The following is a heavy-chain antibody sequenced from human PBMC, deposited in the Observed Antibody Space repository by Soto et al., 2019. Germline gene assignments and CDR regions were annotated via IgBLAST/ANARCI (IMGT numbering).Heavy chain of an antibody. CDR3: ARDKITGLFDY. Sequence: PSETLSLTCIVSGGSISNYYWSWIRQPPGKGLEWIGYIYYRGSTNYNPSLKSRVTISVDRSKNQFSLKLSSVTAADTAVYYCARDKITGLFDYWGQGTLVTVSS. CDR2: IYYRGST. CDR1: GGSISNYY. D-gene: IGHD2-8*02. V-gene: IGHV4-59*12. J-gene: IGHJ4*02.